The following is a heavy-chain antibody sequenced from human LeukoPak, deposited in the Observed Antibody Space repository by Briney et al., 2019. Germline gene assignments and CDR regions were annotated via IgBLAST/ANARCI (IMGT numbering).Heavy chain of an antibody. J-gene: IGHJ4*02. V-gene: IGHV3-21*01. CDR1: GFTFGAYT. CDR2: IFSRSESI. CDR3: ARDFLHSSTSRPFDY. Sequence: GESLRLSCVASGFTFGAYTMNWVRQAPGKGLEWVSCIFSRSESIFYADSVKGRFTISRDNAKNSLYLQMDSLRAEDTAVYYCARDFLHSSTSRPFDYWGQGTLVTVSS. D-gene: IGHD2-2*01.